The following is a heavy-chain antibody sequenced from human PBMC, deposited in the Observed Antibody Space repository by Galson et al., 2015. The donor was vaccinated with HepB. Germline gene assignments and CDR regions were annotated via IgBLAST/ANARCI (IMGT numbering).Heavy chain of an antibody. CDR2: VSAGGGT. CDR1: GFTFSSYA. V-gene: IGHV3-23*01. Sequence: SLRLSCAASGFTFSSYAMSWVRQAPGMGLEWVPGVSAGGGTFYADSVKGRFSISRDNSKNTLYLQMNSLRVEDTAAYYFAKHFSNYYGMDVWGQGTTVTVSS. CDR3: AKHFSNYYGMDV. J-gene: IGHJ6*02.